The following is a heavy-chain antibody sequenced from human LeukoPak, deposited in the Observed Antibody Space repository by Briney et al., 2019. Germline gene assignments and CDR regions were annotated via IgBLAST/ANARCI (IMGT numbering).Heavy chain of an antibody. J-gene: IGHJ3*01. V-gene: IGHV4-59*01. CDR1: GGSISPNY. D-gene: IGHD1-26*01. CDR2: ICYSGST. Sequence: SETLSLTCTVSGGSISPNYWSWIRQSPGKGLEWIAHICYSGSTTYKPSLKNRVTISVDRSKNQASLRLSAVTAADTGVYYCARAGATLSGFDVWGQGTMVSVSS. CDR3: ARAGATLSGFDV.